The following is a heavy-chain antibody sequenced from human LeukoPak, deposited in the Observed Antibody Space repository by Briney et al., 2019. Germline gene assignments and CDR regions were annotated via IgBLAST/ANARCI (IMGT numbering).Heavy chain of an antibody. CDR2: INPNSGGT. J-gene: IGHJ4*02. CDR1: GYTFTGYY. V-gene: IGHV1-2*06. CDR3: ARDRPRGRTLDY. Sequence: ASVKVSCKASGYTFTGYYMHWVRQAPGQGLEWMGRINPNSGGTNYAQKFQGRVTMTRDTSISTAYMELSRLRSDDTAVYYCARDRPRGRTLDYWGQGTLVTVSS. D-gene: IGHD1-26*01.